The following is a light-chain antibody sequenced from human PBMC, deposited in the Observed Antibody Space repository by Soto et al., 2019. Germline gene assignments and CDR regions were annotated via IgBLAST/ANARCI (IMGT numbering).Light chain of an antibody. Sequence: AIRMTQSPSSFSASTGDRVTITCRASQGISSYLAWYQQKPGKAPKLLIYAASTLQSGVPSRFSGSGSGTDFTLTISCLQSEHFATYYCQQYYSYSFTFGPGTKVDIK. CDR2: AAS. J-gene: IGKJ3*01. CDR3: QQYYSYSFT. V-gene: IGKV1-8*01. CDR1: QGISSY.